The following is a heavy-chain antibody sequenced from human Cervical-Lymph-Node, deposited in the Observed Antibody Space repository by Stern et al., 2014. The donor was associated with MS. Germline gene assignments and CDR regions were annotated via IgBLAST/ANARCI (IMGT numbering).Heavy chain of an antibody. Sequence: QVQLVESGAEVRKPGASVKVSCKTSGYSFGSYYMHWVRQAPGQGPEWMGKINPSGDSTSYAQKFRGRVSMTRDTSTSTVRMELSSLRFDDTAVYYCATGRYSGYADFDYWGQGTLVTVSS. CDR2: INPSGDST. J-gene: IGHJ4*02. CDR3: ATGRYSGYADFDY. CDR1: GYSFGSYY. D-gene: IGHD5-12*01. V-gene: IGHV1-46*01.